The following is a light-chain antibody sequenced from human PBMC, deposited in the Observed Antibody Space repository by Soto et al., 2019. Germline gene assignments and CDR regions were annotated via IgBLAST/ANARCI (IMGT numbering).Light chain of an antibody. CDR1: QTVSNN. CDR2: FAS. CDR3: QQYNKWPLT. J-gene: IGKJ4*01. Sequence: EIVMTQSPATLSVSPGEKATLSCRASQTVSNNLAWYQQKPGQAPRLLIYFASTRATGIPARFSGSGSGTTFTLPISSLQSEDFAVYYCQQYNKWPLTFGGGTKVETK. V-gene: IGKV3-15*01.